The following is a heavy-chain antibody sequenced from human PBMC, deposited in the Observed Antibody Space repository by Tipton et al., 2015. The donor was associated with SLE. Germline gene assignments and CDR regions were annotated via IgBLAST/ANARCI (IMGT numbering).Heavy chain of an antibody. D-gene: IGHD3-22*01. V-gene: IGHV4-31*02. J-gene: IGHJ4*02. CDR3: ARYYYDSTGDCLFDY. Sequence: LKLSCTATGDSVTSSGYYWSWIRQHPGKGLEWIGYIYSSGITYYNPSLTGRPAISLDASKEQFSLKLTSVTTADTAVYYCARYYYDSTGDCLFDYWGQGTLVTVST. CDR1: GDSVTSSGYY. CDR2: IYSSGIT.